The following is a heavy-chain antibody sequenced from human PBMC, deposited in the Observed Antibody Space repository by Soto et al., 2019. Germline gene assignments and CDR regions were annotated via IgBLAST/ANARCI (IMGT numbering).Heavy chain of an antibody. CDR2: FDPEDGET. Sequence: GSSVKVSCNVSGYTLTELSMHWVRQAPGKGLEWMGGFDPEDGETIYAQKFQGRVTMTEDTSTDTAYMELSSLRSEDTAVYYCATDQSTYYYDSSGYYPNWFDPWG. J-gene: IGHJ5*02. D-gene: IGHD3-22*01. CDR3: ATDQSTYYYDSSGYYPNWFDP. CDR1: GYTLTELS. V-gene: IGHV1-24*01.